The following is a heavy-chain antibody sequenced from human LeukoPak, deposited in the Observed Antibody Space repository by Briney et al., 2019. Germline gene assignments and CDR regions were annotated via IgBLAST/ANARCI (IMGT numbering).Heavy chain of an antibody. CDR3: ARGVTYGSGRFYYYYMDV. CDR1: GHSFTAYY. D-gene: IGHD3-10*01. J-gene: IGHJ6*03. CDR2: ISPKSGGT. Sequence: ASVKVSCKASGHSFTAYYMHWVRQAPGQGLEWMGWISPKSGGTHFPQKFQGRVNMTSDTSITTAYMELSRLGYDDTAVYYCARGVTYGSGRFYYYYMDVWGEGTTVTVSS. V-gene: IGHV1-2*02.